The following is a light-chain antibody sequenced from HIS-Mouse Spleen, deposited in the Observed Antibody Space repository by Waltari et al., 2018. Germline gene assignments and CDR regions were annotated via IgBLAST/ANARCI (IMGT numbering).Light chain of an antibody. CDR1: QDISNY. CDR3: QQYDNLPRLT. V-gene: IGKV1-33*01. J-gene: IGKJ4*01. Sequence: DIQMTQSPSSLSASVGDRVTITCQASQDISNYLNWYPQKPGKAPKLLIYDASNLETGVPSRFSGSGSGTDFTFTISSLQPEDIATYYCQQYDNLPRLTFGGGTKVEIK. CDR2: DAS.